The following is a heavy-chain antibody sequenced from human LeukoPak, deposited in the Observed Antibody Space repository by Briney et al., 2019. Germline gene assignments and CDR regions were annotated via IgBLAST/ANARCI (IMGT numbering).Heavy chain of an antibody. V-gene: IGHV4-59*01. Sequence: PSETLSLTCTASGGSISSYYWSWIRQPPGKGLEWIGYIYYSGSTNYNPSLKSRVTISVDTSKNQFSLKLSSVTAADTAVYYCARDSGVDTAMDYYYYYMDVWGKGTTVTVSS. CDR3: ARDSGVDTAMDYYYYYMDV. CDR1: GGSISSYY. J-gene: IGHJ6*03. CDR2: IYYSGST. D-gene: IGHD5-18*01.